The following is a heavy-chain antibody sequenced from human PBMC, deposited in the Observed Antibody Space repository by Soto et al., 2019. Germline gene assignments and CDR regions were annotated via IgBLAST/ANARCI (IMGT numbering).Heavy chain of an antibody. CDR2: ISGGGGST. Sequence: GGSLRLSCAASGLNFGNYAMSWVRHTPGKGLEWVSAISGGGGSTYYADSVMGRFTISRDNSRNTLSLQMNNLRAEDTAVYFCAKGYWSGFHYGMAVWGQGTTVTVS. V-gene: IGHV3-23*01. CDR1: GLNFGNYA. J-gene: IGHJ6*02. D-gene: IGHD3-3*01. CDR3: AKGYWSGFHYGMAV.